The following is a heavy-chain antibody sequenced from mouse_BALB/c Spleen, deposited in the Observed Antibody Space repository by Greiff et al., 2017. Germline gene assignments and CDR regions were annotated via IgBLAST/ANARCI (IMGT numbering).Heavy chain of an antibody. Sequence: VQLQQSGPELVKPGASVKMSCKASGYTFTSYVMHWVKQKPGQGLEWIGYINPYNDGTKYNEKFKGKATLTSDKSSSTAYMELSSLTSEDSAVYYCAREREAYYRYDSWLAYGGQGTLVTVSA. D-gene: IGHD2-14*01. J-gene: IGHJ3*01. CDR1: GYTFTSYV. CDR2: INPYNDGT. V-gene: IGHV1-14*01. CDR3: AREREAYYRYDSWLAY.